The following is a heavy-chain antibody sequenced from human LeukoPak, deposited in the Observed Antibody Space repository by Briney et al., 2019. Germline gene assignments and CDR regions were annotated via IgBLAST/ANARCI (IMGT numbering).Heavy chain of an antibody. V-gene: IGHV3-30*18. Sequence: GGSLRLSCAASGFTFSSYGMHWVRQAPGKGLEWVAVISYDGSNKYYADSVKGRFTISRDNSKNTLYLQMNSLRAEDTAIYYCAKNGDRGAYCSGGSCYPYYYYYMDVWGKGTTVTISS. CDR3: AKNGDRGAYCSGGSCYPYYYYYMDV. CDR1: GFTFSSYG. CDR2: ISYDGSNK. J-gene: IGHJ6*03. D-gene: IGHD2-15*01.